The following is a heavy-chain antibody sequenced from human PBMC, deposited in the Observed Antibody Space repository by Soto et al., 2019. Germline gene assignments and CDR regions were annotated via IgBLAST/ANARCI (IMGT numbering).Heavy chain of an antibody. V-gene: IGHV1-69*01. CDR2: VIPILGTA. Sequence: QVQLVQSGAEVKKPGSSVKVSCTASGGSLRNSVISWVRQAPAQRLEWMGGVIPILGTANYAQKFQGRGTMTADEATSTAYMDLSSLSPDDRAVYYCARLGHPGHWGPGTLVIVSS. CDR3: ARLGHPGH. J-gene: IGHJ4*02. CDR1: GGSLRNSV.